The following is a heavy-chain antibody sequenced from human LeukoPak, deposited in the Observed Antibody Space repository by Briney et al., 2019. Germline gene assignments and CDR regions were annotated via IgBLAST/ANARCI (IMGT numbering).Heavy chain of an antibody. CDR3: ARDGYGYYFDY. D-gene: IGHD5-18*01. V-gene: IGHV1-18*01. CDR2: ISACNGNT. CDR1: GYTFTSYG. J-gene: IGHJ4*02. Sequence: GASVKVSCKASGYTFTSYGISWVRQAPGQGLEWMGWISACNGNTNYAQKLQGRVTMTTDTSTSTACMELRSLRSDDTAVYYCARDGYGYYFDYWGQGTLVTVSS.